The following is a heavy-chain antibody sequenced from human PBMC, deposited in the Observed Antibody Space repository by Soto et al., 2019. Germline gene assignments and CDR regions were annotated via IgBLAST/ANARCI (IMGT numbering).Heavy chain of an antibody. CDR3: ATALAPHWFEY. Sequence: QVQLVQSGAEVKKPGTSVKVSCKASAYTSTPYGFTWVRQAPGQGLEWMGWIRRHNGEIKYAQKFQGRVTMTTDPSTDTVFMELRTLISDDTAVYYCATALAPHWFEYWGQGTLVNVSS. CDR1: AYTSTPYG. CDR2: IRRHNGEI. V-gene: IGHV1-18*01. D-gene: IGHD3-3*02. J-gene: IGHJ4*02.